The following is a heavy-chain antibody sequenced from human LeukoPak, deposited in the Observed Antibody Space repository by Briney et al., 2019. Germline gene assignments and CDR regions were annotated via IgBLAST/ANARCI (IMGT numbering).Heavy chain of an antibody. CDR1: GFTFSSYA. Sequence: GGSLRLSCAASGFTFSSYAMGWVRQAPGKGLEWVSAISGSGGSTHYADSVKGRFTISRDNSKNTVYLQMNSLRAEDTAVYFCAKQSAGSAAWYSLHYDFWGQGTLVTVSS. V-gene: IGHV3-23*01. CDR3: AKQSAGSAAWYSLHYDF. CDR2: ISGSGGST. J-gene: IGHJ4*02. D-gene: IGHD6-13*01.